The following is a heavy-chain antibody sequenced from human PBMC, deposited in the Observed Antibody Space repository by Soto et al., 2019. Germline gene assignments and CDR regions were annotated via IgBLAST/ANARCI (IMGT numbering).Heavy chain of an antibody. CDR2: IHYTGFS. D-gene: IGHD1-26*01. CDR3: ARVARMLGLYYYYYAMDV. V-gene: IGHV4-59*02. Sequence: SETLSLTCSFSGDSVTSHYLTWIRQSPEKGLEWIGNIHYTGFSHYNPSLKSRVTISVDRSKNQFTLKLTSVTVADTAVYYCARVARMLGLYYYYYAMDVWGQGTTVTVSS. CDR1: GDSVTSHY. J-gene: IGHJ6*02.